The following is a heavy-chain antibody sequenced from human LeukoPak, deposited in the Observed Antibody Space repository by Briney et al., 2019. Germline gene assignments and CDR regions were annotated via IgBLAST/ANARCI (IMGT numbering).Heavy chain of an antibody. CDR2: ISYDGSNK. CDR3: ASIRDYYYYYMDV. J-gene: IGHJ6*03. V-gene: IGHV3-30*04. Sequence: PGGSLRLSCAASGFTFSSYAMHWVRQAPGKGLEWVAVISYDGSNKYYADSVKGRFTISRDNSKNTLYLQMNSLRAEDTAVYYCASIRDYYYYYMDVWGKGTTVTVSS. CDR1: GFTFSSYA.